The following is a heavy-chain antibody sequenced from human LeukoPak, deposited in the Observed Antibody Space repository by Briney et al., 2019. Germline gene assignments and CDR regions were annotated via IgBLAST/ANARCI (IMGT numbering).Heavy chain of an antibody. D-gene: IGHD6-19*01. J-gene: IGHJ6*02. V-gene: IGHV3-66*01. CDR1: GFTFSSYS. CDR2: IYSGGST. Sequence: GGSLRLSCAASGFTFSSYSMNWVRQAPGKGLEWVSVIYSGGSTYYADSVRGRFTISRDNSKNTLYLQMNSLRAEDTAVYYCASTRIAVAGFYYYYGMDVWGQGTTVTVSS. CDR3: ASTRIAVAGFYYYYGMDV.